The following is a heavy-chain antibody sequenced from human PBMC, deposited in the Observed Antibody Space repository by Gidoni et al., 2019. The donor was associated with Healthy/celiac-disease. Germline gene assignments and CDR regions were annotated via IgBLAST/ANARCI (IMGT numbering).Heavy chain of an antibody. Sequence: EVQLVASGGVVVQPGGSLRLSCAASVFTFDDSTMHCVRQAPGKGLEWVSLISWDGGSTYYADSVKGRFTISRDNSKNSLYLQMNSLRTEDTALYYCAKDEELGYWGQGTLVTVSS. J-gene: IGHJ4*02. D-gene: IGHD1-26*01. CDR2: ISWDGGST. CDR1: VFTFDDST. CDR3: AKDEELGY. V-gene: IGHV3-43*01.